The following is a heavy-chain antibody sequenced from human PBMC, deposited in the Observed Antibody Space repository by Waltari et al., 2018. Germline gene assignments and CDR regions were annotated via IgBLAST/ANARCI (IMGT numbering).Heavy chain of an antibody. CDR3: ARLGRITMVQGVTARQDY. J-gene: IGHJ4*02. CDR1: GYSISSGYY. D-gene: IGHD3-10*01. V-gene: IGHV4-38-2*01. CDR2: IYHSGST. Sequence: QVQLQESGPGLVKPSETLSLTCAVSGYSISSGYYWGWIRQPPGKGLEWIGSIYHSGSTYYNPSLKSRVTISVDTSKNQFSLKLSSVTAADTAVYYCARLGRITMVQGVTARQDYWGQGTLVTVSS.